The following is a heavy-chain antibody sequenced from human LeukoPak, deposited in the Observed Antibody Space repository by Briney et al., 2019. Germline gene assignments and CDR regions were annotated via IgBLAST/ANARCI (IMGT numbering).Heavy chain of an antibody. CDR3: AREYSSSSDY. CDR1: GFTFSSYA. J-gene: IGHJ4*02. V-gene: IGHV3-30-3*01. D-gene: IGHD6-6*01. CDR2: ISYDGSNK. Sequence: GGSLRLSCAASGFTFSSYAMHWVRRAPGKGLEWVAVISYDGSNKYYADSVKGRFTISRDNSKNTLYLQMNSLRAEDTAVYYCAREYSSSSDYWGQGTLVAVSS.